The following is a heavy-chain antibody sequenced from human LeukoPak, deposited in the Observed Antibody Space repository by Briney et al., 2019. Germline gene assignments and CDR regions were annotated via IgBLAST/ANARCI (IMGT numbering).Heavy chain of an antibody. V-gene: IGHV4-59*11. CDR1: GGSISSQY. CDR2: IYYSGST. CDR3: ARGIQDYFYYMDV. J-gene: IGHJ6*03. Sequence: SETLSLTCTVSGGSISSQYWSWIRQLPGKRLEWIGYIYYSGSTNYSPSLNSRLTISVDTSKNQFSLRLSSVTAADTAVYYCARGIQDYFYYMDVWGKGTTVTVSS. D-gene: IGHD5-18*01.